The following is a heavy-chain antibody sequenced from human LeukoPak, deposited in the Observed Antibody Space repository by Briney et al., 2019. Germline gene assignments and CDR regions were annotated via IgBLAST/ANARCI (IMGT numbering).Heavy chain of an antibody. D-gene: IGHD3-3*01. V-gene: IGHV4-59*01. Sequence: SETLSLTCTVSGGSISSYYWSWIRQPPGKGLEWIGYIYYSGSTSYNPSLKSRVTISVDTSKNQFSLKLSSVTAADTAVYYCARDVGITIFGVADDAFDIWGQGTMVTVSP. CDR3: ARDVGITIFGVADDAFDI. J-gene: IGHJ3*02. CDR2: IYYSGST. CDR1: GGSISSYY.